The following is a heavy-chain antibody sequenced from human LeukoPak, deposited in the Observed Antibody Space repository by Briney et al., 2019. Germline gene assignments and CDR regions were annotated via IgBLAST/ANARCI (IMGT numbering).Heavy chain of an antibody. CDR3: AKGSYASGSSLFDY. D-gene: IGHD3-10*01. CDR1: GFIFSSYA. Sequence: GGSLRLSCAASGFIFSSYAMSWVRQAPGKGLEWVSGISSSGGNTHYVDPVKGRFTISRDSSKNTLYLQMNSLRADDTAVYYCAKGSYASGSSLFDYWGQGTLVTVSS. CDR2: ISSSGGNT. V-gene: IGHV3-23*01. J-gene: IGHJ4*02.